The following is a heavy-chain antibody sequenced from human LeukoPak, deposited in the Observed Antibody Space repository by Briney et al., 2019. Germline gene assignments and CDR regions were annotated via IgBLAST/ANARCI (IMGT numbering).Heavy chain of an antibody. CDR1: GYTFTGYY. V-gene: IGHV1-2*06. D-gene: IGHD3-3*01. Sequence: EASVKVSCKASGYTFTGYYMHWVRQAPGQGLEWMGRINPNSGGTNYAQKFQGRVTMTRDTSISTAYMELSRLRSDDTAVYYCARVGRFLEWLLWDYWGQGTLVTVSS. CDR2: INPNSGGT. CDR3: ARVGRFLEWLLWDY. J-gene: IGHJ4*02.